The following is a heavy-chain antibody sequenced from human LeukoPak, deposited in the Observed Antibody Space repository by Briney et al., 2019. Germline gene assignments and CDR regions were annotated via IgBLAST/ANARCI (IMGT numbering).Heavy chain of an antibody. CDR2: ISNTGGST. CDR1: GFTFITYA. Sequence: GGSLRLSCAASGFTFITYAMTWVRQAPGKGLEWVSAISNTGGSTYYADSVRGRFTISRDNSKNTLYLQMNSLRAEDTAVYYCAKYLFLWYFDLWGRGTLVTVSS. V-gene: IGHV3-23*01. D-gene: IGHD2-21*01. CDR3: AKYLFLWYFDL. J-gene: IGHJ2*01.